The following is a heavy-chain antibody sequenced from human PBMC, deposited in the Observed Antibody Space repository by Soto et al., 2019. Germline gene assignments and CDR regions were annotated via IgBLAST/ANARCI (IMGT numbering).Heavy chain of an antibody. Sequence: PGGSLRLSWAASAFTFSSYSMNWVRQAPGKGLQWVSSISSSSSYIYYADSVKGRFTISRDNTKNSLYLQMNSLRAEDTAVYYCANYGSGSYYKGYWGQGTLVTVSS. J-gene: IGHJ4*02. V-gene: IGHV3-21*01. CDR3: ANYGSGSYYKGY. CDR1: AFTFSSYS. D-gene: IGHD3-10*01. CDR2: ISSSSSYI.